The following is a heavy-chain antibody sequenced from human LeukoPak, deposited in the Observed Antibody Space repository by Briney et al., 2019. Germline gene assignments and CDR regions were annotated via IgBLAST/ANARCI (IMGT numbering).Heavy chain of an antibody. CDR1: GGSISSSNW. D-gene: IGHD6-19*01. CDR2: IYHSGST. CDR3: ASSSGWYNSYYFDY. J-gene: IGHJ4*02. V-gene: IGHV4-4*02. Sequence: PSGTLSLTCAVSGGSISSSNWWSWVRQPPGKGLEWIGEIYHSGSTNYNPSLKSRVTISVDKSKNQFSLKLSSVTAADTAVYYCASSSGWYNSYYFDYWGQGTLVTVSS.